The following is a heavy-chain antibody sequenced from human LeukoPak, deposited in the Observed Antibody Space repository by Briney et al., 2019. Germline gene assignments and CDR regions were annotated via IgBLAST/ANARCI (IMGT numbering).Heavy chain of an antibody. D-gene: IGHD4-17*01. J-gene: IGHJ2*01. CDR2: IYTSGTT. CDR1: GGSISSYF. CDR3: ARCYGSYWYCDL. Sequence: SETLSLTCTVSGGSISSYFWSWIRQPAGNGLEWIGRIYTSGTTNYNPSLKSLVTMSVDTSKKQLFLKLSSVTAADTAVYYCARCYGSYWYCDLWGRGTLVSVSS. V-gene: IGHV4-4*07.